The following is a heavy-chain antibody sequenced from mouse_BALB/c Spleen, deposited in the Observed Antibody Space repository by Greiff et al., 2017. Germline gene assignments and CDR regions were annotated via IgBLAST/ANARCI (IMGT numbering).Heavy chain of an antibody. V-gene: IGHV5-12-1*01. CDR1: GFAFSSYD. CDR3: ARLGPYFDY. Sequence: DVQLVESGGGLVKPGGSLKLSCAASGFAFSSYDMSWVRQTPEKRLEWVAYISSGGGSTYYPDTVKGRFTISRDNAKNTLYLQMSSLKSEDTAMYYCARLGPYFDYWGQGTTLTVSS. CDR2: ISSGGGST. J-gene: IGHJ2*01.